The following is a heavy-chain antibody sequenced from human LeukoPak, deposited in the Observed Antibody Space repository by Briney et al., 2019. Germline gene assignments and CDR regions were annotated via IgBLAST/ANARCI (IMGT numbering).Heavy chain of an antibody. CDR3: ARGIPWTMVRGVPLNYFDY. CDR2: ISSSSSYI. Sequence: GGSLRLSCAASGFTFSSYSMNWVRQAPGKGLEWVSSISSSSSYIYYADSVKGRFTTSRDNAKNSLYLQMNSLRAEDTAVYYCARGIPWTMVRGVPLNYFDYWGQGTLVTVSS. V-gene: IGHV3-21*01. J-gene: IGHJ4*02. CDR1: GFTFSSYS. D-gene: IGHD3-10*01.